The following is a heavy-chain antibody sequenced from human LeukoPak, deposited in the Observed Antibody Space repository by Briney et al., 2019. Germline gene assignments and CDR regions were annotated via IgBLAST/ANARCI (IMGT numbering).Heavy chain of an antibody. CDR2: IYYDGSEK. CDR3: VRARPYGYFDY. V-gene: IGHV3-33*01. J-gene: IGHJ4*02. Sequence: GGSLRLSCAMSGLTFRNYGMHWVRQAPGKGLEWVAIIYYDGSEKYYVDSVKGRFTISRDNSKNTLYLQMNSLRAEDTAVYYCVRARPYGYFDYWGQGTLVTVSS. CDR1: GLTFRNYG. D-gene: IGHD2-8*01.